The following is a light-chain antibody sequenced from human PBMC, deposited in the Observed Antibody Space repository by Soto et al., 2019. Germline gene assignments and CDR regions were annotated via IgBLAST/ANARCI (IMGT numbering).Light chain of an antibody. Sequence: DIQMTQSPSTLSASVGDRVTLSCRASQSISSWLAWYQQKPAKAPTLLIFKAATLESGVPSRFSGRGSWTESTLTISSLEPEDFASYYCLQYNSYWTFGQGTKVEIK. V-gene: IGKV1-5*03. J-gene: IGKJ1*01. CDR3: LQYNSYWT. CDR2: KAA. CDR1: QSISSW.